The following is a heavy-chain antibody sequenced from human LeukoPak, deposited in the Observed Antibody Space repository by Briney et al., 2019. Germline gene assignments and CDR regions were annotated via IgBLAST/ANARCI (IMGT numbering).Heavy chain of an antibody. CDR1: GSTFSASD. D-gene: IGHD6-13*01. V-gene: IGHV3-33*01. CDR3: ARDLRRIADYYFDF. Sequence: GGSLRLSCGASGSTFSASDMHWVRQAPGKGLEWVAVIWYDESIKSYADSVKGRFTVSKDNSQTTIYLQMNSLRAEDTALYYCARDLRRIADYYFDFWGQGTLVTVSS. J-gene: IGHJ4*02. CDR2: IWYDESIK.